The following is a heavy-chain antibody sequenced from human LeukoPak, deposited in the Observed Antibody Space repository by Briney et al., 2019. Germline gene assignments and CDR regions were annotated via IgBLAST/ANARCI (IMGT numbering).Heavy chain of an antibody. CDR3: AKDSNRGSYGDMDV. J-gene: IGHJ6*03. V-gene: IGHV3-30*04. CDR2: ISYDGSRT. Sequence: GGSLRLSCAASGFTFRTYAMEWVRQAPGKGLEWVAVISYDGSRTYYADSVKGRFSISRDNSKNTLYLQMNSLRAEDAAVYYCAKDSNRGSYGDMDVWGKGTTVTISS. CDR1: GFTFRTYA. D-gene: IGHD1-26*01.